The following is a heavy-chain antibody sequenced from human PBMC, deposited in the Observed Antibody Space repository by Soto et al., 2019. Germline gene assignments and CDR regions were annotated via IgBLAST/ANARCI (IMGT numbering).Heavy chain of an antibody. CDR1: GGSISSYY. CDR2: IYYSGST. J-gene: IGHJ6*02. Sequence: SETLSLTCTVSGGSISSYYWSWIRQPPGKGLEWIGYIYYSGSTYYNPSLKSRVTISVDTSKNQFSLKLSSVTAADTAVYYCARECITIFGVVTTGGMDVWGQGTTVTVSS. V-gene: IGHV4-59*12. D-gene: IGHD3-3*01. CDR3: ARECITIFGVVTTGGMDV.